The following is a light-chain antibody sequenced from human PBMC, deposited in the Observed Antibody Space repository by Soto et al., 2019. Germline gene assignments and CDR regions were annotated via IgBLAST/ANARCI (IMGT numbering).Light chain of an antibody. J-gene: IGKJ2*01. CDR1: QSVSSSS. V-gene: IGKV3-20*01. CDR3: QQYGNSPPYT. Sequence: EIVLTQSPGTQSLSPGERATLSYRASQSVSSSSLAWYQQKPGQAPRLLIYGASSRATGIPDRFSGSGSGTDFTLTVSRLEPEDFVVYYCQQYGNSPPYTFGQGTKLEI. CDR2: GAS.